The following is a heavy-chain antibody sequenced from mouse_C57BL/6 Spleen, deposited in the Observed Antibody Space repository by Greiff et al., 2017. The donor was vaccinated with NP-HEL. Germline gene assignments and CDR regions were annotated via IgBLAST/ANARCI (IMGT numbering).Heavy chain of an antibody. J-gene: IGHJ4*01. CDR2: INPYNGGT. V-gene: IGHV1-19*01. Sequence: VQLQQSGPVLVKPGASVKMSCKASGYTFTDYYMNWVKQSHGKSLEWIGVINPYNGGTSYNQKFTGKATLTVDKSSSTAYMELNSLTSEDSAVYYCARGGCTLYAMDYWGQGTSVTVSS. CDR1: GYTFTDYY. CDR3: ARGGCTLYAMDY. D-gene: IGHD5-1*01.